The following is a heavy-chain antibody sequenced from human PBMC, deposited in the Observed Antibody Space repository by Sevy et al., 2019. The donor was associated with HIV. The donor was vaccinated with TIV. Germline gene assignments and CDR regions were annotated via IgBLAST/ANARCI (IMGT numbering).Heavy chain of an antibody. CDR1: GFTFSNYG. D-gene: IGHD6-13*01. CDR3: AKDMAGPGRRYFDY. Sequence: GESLKISCAASGFTFSNYGMHWVRQVPGKGLEWVTFIRYDGSDKYYAVSVKGRFTISRDDSKNTLYLQMDSLRAEDTAIYYCAKDMAGPGRRYFDYWGQGTLVTVSS. V-gene: IGHV3-30*02. CDR2: IRYDGSDK. J-gene: IGHJ4*02.